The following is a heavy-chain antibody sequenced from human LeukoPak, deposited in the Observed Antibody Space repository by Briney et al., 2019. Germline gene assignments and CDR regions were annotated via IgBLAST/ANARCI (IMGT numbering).Heavy chain of an antibody. D-gene: IGHD2-8*01. Sequence: SETLSLTCTVSGYSISSGYYGGWIRRPPGKGLEWIGSIYHSGSTYYKPSLKSLVTISVDTSKNQFSLKLSSVTAADTAVYYCARAADGLSADGFDPWGQGTLVTVSS. J-gene: IGHJ5*02. CDR3: ARAADGLSADGFDP. CDR1: GYSISSGYY. V-gene: IGHV4-38-2*02. CDR2: IYHSGST.